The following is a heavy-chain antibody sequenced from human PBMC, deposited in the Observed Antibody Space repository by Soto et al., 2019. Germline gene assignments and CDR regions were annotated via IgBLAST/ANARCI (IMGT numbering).Heavy chain of an antibody. J-gene: IGHJ4*02. V-gene: IGHV4-61*08. CDR1: GRSVSNSDFY. CDR2: IYYNGRT. CDR3: ARDHLASAARVDH. D-gene: IGHD2-2*01. Sequence: CETLSLTCNVSGRSVSNSDFYWSWIRQPPGKGLEWIGYIYYNGRTNYNPSLKSRVTISLDTSKNQFSLELTSVTAADTAIYYCARDHLASAARVDHWGQGPLVPVS.